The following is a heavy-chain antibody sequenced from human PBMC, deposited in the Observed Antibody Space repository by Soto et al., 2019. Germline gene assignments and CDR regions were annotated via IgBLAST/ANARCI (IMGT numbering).Heavy chain of an antibody. J-gene: IGHJ4*02. V-gene: IGHV3-11*05. D-gene: IGHD5-12*01. CDR2: ISRSTGYT. Sequence: GGPKRHPCAVDGGKFSYYDRRLIRQKPGKGLEWVSYISRSTGYTNYADSVKGRFTISRDSSKNTLYLQMNSLRAEDTALYYFARGIKEMATIWGLDYWGQGNLVTVSS. CDR3: ARGIKEMATIWGLDY. CDR1: GGKFSYYD.